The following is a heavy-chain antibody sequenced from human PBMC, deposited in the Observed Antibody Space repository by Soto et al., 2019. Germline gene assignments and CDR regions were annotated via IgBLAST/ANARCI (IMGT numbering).Heavy chain of an antibody. D-gene: IGHD6-6*01. V-gene: IGHV1-2*02. Sequence: ASVKVSCKASGFSFTGYYIHWLRQAPGQGLEWMGWINAHSGGTEYAQKFQGRVTLTRDTSIATAYLTLTSLTSDDTALYYCSKDLTRQLAYWLDPWGQGTQVTVSS. CDR2: INAHSGGT. J-gene: IGHJ5*02. CDR3: SKDLTRQLAYWLDP. CDR1: GFSFTGYY.